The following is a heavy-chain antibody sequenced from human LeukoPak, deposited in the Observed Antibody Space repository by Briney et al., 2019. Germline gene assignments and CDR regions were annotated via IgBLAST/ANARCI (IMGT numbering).Heavy chain of an antibody. J-gene: IGHJ4*02. Sequence: GGSLRLSCAASGFTFSSYEMNWVRQAPGKGLECVSYISSSGSTIYYADSVEGRFTISRDNAKNSLYLQMNTLRAEDTAVYYCARPTWADLLTAYSPHAFDYWGQGTLVTVSS. CDR3: ARPTWADLLTAYSPHAFDY. V-gene: IGHV3-48*03. CDR1: GFTFSSYE. CDR2: ISSSGSTI. D-gene: IGHD3-9*01.